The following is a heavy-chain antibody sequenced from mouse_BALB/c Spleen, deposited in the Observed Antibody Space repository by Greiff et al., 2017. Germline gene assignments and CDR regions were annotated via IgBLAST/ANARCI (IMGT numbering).Heavy chain of an antibody. CDR1: GFTFSSYY. Sequence: EVQGVESGGGLVKLGGSLKLSCAASGFTFSSYYMSWVRQTPEKRLELVAAINSNGGSTYYPDTVKGRFTISRDNAKNTLYLQMSSLKSEDTALYYCARQGPFYFDYWGQGTTLTVSS. J-gene: IGHJ2*01. CDR3: ARQGPFYFDY. CDR2: INSNGGST. V-gene: IGHV5-6-2*01.